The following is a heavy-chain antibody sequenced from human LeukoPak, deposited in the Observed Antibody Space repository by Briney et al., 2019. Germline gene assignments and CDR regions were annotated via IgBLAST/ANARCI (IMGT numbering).Heavy chain of an antibody. CDR2: IYPGDSDT. Sequence: GESLKISCKGSGYSFTSYWIGWVRQMPGKGLEWMGIIYPGDSDTRYSPSFQGQVTISADKSISTAYLQWSSLKASDTAMYYCARPSGGVWGSLYYFDYWGQGTLVTVSS. J-gene: IGHJ4*02. D-gene: IGHD3-16*01. CDR3: ARPSGGVWGSLYYFDY. V-gene: IGHV5-51*01. CDR1: GYSFTSYW.